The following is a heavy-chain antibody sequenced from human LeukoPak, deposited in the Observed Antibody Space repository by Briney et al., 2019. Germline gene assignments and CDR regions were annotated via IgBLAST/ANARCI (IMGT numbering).Heavy chain of an antibody. V-gene: IGHV1-46*01. CDR2: INPSGSST. Sequence: ASVKVSCKASGFTFTNYDMHWVRQAPGQGLEWMGIINPSGSSTTYAQKFQGRVTMTRDMSTRTVYMELSRLRFEDTAVYYCARAGNKEDMDVWGKGTTVTVSS. J-gene: IGHJ6*03. CDR1: GFTFTNYD. CDR3: ARAGNKEDMDV.